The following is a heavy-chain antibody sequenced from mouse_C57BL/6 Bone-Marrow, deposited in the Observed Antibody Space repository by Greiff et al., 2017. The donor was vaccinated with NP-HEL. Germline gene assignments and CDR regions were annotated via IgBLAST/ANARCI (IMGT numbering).Heavy chain of an antibody. CDR1: GYTFTSYT. Sequence: QVQLQQSGAELARPGASVKMSCKASGYTFTSYTMHWIKQRPGQGLEWIGYINPSSGYTTSNQKFKDKATLTADKSSSTAYMQLSSLTSEDSAVYYCARRDYYGSSYSAWFAYWGQGTLVTVSA. J-gene: IGHJ3*01. D-gene: IGHD1-1*01. V-gene: IGHV1-4*01. CDR3: ARRDYYGSSYSAWFAY. CDR2: INPSSGYT.